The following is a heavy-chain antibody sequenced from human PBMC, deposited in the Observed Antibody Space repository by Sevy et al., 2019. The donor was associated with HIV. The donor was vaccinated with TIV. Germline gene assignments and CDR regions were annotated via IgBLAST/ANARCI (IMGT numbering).Heavy chain of an antibody. CDR3: AKSALAVGATYLNDH. V-gene: IGHV3-30*18. Sequence: GGSLRLSCEASGFSFSTYGMHWVRQAPGKGLEWVAVISYDASNTYYADSVKGRVTISRDNSKNTLYLQMESLRAEDTAVDYCAKSALAVGATYLNDHWGQGTLVTVSS. J-gene: IGHJ5*02. D-gene: IGHD6-19*01. CDR2: ISYDASNT. CDR1: GFSFSTYG.